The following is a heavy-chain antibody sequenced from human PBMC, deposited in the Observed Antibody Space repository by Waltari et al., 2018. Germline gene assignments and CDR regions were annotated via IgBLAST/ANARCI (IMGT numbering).Heavy chain of an antibody. J-gene: IGHJ4*02. V-gene: IGHV4-31*03. D-gene: IGHD5-18*01. Sequence: QVQLQESGPGLVKPSQTLSLTCTVSGGSISSGGYYWSWIRQHPGKGLEWIGYIYYSGSTYYNPSLKSRVTRSVDTSKNQFSLKLSSVTAADTAVYYCARYVDTAMGKPCFDYWGQGTLVTVSS. CDR1: GGSISSGGYY. CDR3: ARYVDTAMGKPCFDY. CDR2: IYYSGST.